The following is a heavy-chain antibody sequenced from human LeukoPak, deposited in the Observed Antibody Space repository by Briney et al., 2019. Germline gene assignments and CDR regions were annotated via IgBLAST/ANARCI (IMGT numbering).Heavy chain of an antibody. CDR2: ISSSSSYI. D-gene: IGHD3-10*01. J-gene: IGHJ4*02. CDR3: ARDRATMVRGALDY. V-gene: IGHV3-21*01. CDR1: GFTFSTYA. Sequence: GGSLRLSCAASGFTFSTYAMNWVRQAPGKGLEWVSSISSSSSYIYYADSVKGRFTISRDNAKNSLYLQMNSLRAEDTAVYYCARDRATMVRGALDYWGQGTLVTVSS.